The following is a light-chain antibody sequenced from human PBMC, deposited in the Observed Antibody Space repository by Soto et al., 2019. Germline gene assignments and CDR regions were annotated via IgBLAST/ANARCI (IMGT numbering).Light chain of an antibody. V-gene: IGKV1-9*01. CDR2: AAS. CDR3: QQLNSYPLP. J-gene: IGKJ4*01. Sequence: DIQLTQSPSFLSASVGDRVTITCRASQGISSYLAWYQQKPGKAPKLLIYAASTLQSGVPSRFSGSGSGTEFTLTISSLQHEDFATFSCQQLNSYPLPFGGGTKEEIK. CDR1: QGISSY.